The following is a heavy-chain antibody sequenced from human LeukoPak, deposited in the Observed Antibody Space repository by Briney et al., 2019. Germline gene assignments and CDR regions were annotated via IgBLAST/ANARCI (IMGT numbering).Heavy chain of an antibody. V-gene: IGHV3-30*19. CDR2: VSSDGSIQ. Sequence: GGSLRLSCAASGFTFSNYGIHWIRQPPGEGLEWLAGVSSDGSIQYYAASMKGQFTISRDNSKNTVYLQVNGLRLEDTAVYYCARDREPSIGAFDLWGQGSMVSVSS. CDR3: ARDREPSIGAFDL. J-gene: IGHJ3*01. CDR1: GFTFSNYG.